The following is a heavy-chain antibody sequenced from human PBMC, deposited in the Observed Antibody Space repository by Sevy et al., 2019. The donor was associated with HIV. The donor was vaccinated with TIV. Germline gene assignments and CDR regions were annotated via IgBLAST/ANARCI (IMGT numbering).Heavy chain of an antibody. Sequence: GGFLRLSCSASGFTFSSYAMHWVRQAPGKGLEYVSAISSNGGSTYYADSVKGRFTISRDNSKNTLYLQMSSLRAEDTAVYYCVKGCSSTSCYYYYYGMDVWGQGTTVTVSS. J-gene: IGHJ6*02. V-gene: IGHV3-64D*06. CDR1: GFTFSSYA. D-gene: IGHD2-2*01. CDR3: VKGCSSTSCYYYYYGMDV. CDR2: ISSNGGST.